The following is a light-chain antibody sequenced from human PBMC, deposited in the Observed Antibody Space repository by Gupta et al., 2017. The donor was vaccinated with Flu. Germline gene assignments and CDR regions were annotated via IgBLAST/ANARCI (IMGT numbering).Light chain of an antibody. CDR1: SSNIGSHT. J-gene: IGLJ3*02. V-gene: IGLV1-44*01. Sequence: QSVLTQPPSASGTPGQRVTISCSGSSSNIGSHTVSWYQQLPGTAPKFLIYKNNQRPSGVPDRFSGSKSGTSASLAISGLQSEDEADYYCAAWDDSLLRVFGGGTKVTVL. CDR3: AAWDDSLLRV. CDR2: KNN.